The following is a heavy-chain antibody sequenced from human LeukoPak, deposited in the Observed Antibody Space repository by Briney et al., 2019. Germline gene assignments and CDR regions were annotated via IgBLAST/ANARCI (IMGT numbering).Heavy chain of an antibody. V-gene: IGHV4-39*07. CDR3: ARAGGYSYAFDY. Sequence: PSESLSLTCTVSGDSVITTNYYGGWIRQPPGKGLEWIGSIYYSGSTYYNPSLKSRVAISVDTSKNQFSLNLSSVTAADTAVYFCARAGGYSYAFDYWGQGTLVTVSS. D-gene: IGHD5-18*01. CDR1: GDSVITTNYY. J-gene: IGHJ4*02. CDR2: IYYSGST.